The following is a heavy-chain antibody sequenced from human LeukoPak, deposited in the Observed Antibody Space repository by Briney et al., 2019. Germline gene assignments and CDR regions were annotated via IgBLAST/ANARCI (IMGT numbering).Heavy chain of an antibody. V-gene: IGHV4-38-2*02. D-gene: IGHD6-19*01. CDR2: IYHSGST. J-gene: IGHJ4*02. Sequence: SETLSLTCAVYGGSFSDYYWGWIRQPPGKGLEWIGSIYHSGSTYYNPSLKSRVTISVDTSKNQFSLKLSSVTAADTAVYYCARDSSSGSDYWGQGTLVTVSS. CDR1: GGSFSDYY. CDR3: ARDSSSGSDY.